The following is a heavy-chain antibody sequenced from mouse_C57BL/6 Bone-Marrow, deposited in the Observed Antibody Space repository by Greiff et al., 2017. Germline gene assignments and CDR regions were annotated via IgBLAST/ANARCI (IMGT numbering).Heavy chain of an antibody. CDR1: GYTFTSYG. CDR3: AKLGVYYYGSSFAWVAY. V-gene: IGHV1-81*01. J-gene: IGHJ3*01. D-gene: IGHD1-1*01. Sequence: QVQLQQSGAELARPGASVKLSCKASGYTFTSYGISWVKQRTGQGLEWIGEIYPRSGNTYYNEKFKGKATLTADKSSSTAYMELRSLTSEDSAGYFLAKLGVYYYGSSFAWVAYWGQGTLVTVSA. CDR2: IYPRSGNT.